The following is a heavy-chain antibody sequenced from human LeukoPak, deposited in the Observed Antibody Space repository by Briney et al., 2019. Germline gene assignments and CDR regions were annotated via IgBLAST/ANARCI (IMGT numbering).Heavy chain of an antibody. CDR1: GYTFRNYG. V-gene: IGHV1-18*01. CDR2: IGTYSGNT. Sequence: ASVKVSCKASGYTFRNYGITWVRQAPGQGLEWMGWIGTYSGNTDYAQKFQGRVIMTADTSTTTAHMELRSLRSDDTAVYYCARGRLKRVPFTKVAGALDYWGQGTRVTVSS. J-gene: IGHJ4*02. CDR3: ARGRLKRVPFTKVAGALDY. D-gene: IGHD6-19*01.